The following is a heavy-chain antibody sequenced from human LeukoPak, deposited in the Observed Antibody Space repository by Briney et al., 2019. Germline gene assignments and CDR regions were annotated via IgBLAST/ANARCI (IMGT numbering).Heavy chain of an antibody. V-gene: IGHV1-69*04. CDR1: GGTFSSYT. D-gene: IGHD3-22*01. CDR2: IIPILGIA. CDR3: ARERKTYYYDSSGYPLGFDP. Sequence: GSSVKVSCKASGGTFSSYTISWVRQAPGQGLEWMGRIIPILGIANYAQKFQGRVTITADKSTSTAYMELSSLRSEDTAVYYCARERKTYYYDSSGYPLGFDPWGQRTLVTVSS. J-gene: IGHJ5*02.